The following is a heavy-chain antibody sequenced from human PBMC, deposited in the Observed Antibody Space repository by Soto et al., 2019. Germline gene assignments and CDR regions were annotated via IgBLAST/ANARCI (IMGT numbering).Heavy chain of an antibody. CDR2: IYYTGRT. CDR3: SRHATYGSSRYYYYGMDV. CDR1: GGSITSYY. Sequence: QVQLQESGPRLVRPSEPLSLTCSVSGGSITSYYGSWIRQHPGEGLEWIGYIYYTGRTNYNPSLKSRVAILVDTAENPFSLKLSAVTAADTAIYYCSRHATYGSSRYYYYGMDVWGPWTTFTVSS. D-gene: IGHD3-10*01. V-gene: IGHV4-59*08. J-gene: IGHJ6*02.